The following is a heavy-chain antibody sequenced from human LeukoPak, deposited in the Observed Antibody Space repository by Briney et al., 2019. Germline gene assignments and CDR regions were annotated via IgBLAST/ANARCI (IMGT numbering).Heavy chain of an antibody. V-gene: IGHV3-48*01. D-gene: IGHD3-22*01. J-gene: IGHJ3*02. Sequence: GGSLRLSCAASGFTFSSYSMNWVRQAPGKRLEWVSYISSSSSTIYYADSVKGRFTISRDNAKNSLYLQMNSLRAEDTAVYYCARSYYYDSRDAFDIWGQGTMVTVSS. CDR2: ISSSSSTI. CDR3: ARSYYYDSRDAFDI. CDR1: GFTFSSYS.